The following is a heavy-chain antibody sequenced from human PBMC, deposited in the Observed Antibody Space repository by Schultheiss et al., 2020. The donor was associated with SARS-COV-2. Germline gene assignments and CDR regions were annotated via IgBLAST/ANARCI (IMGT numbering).Heavy chain of an antibody. Sequence: GGSLRLSCKGSGYSFTSYWIGWVRQMPGKGLEWMGIIYPGDSDTRYSPSFQGQVTISADKSISTAYLQWSSLKASDTAMYYCARGVAGTINWFDPWGQGTLVTVSS. J-gene: IGHJ5*02. V-gene: IGHV5-51*01. D-gene: IGHD6-13*01. CDR2: IYPGDSDT. CDR1: GYSFTSYW. CDR3: ARGVAGTINWFDP.